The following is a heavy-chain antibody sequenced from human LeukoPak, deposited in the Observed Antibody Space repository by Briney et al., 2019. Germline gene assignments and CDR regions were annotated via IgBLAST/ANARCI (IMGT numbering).Heavy chain of an antibody. Sequence: SETLSLTCTVSGGPISSYYWSWIRQPPGKGLEWIGYFYYRGTSNYNPSLKSRVTISADTSKSQFSLKLTSVTAADTAVYYCASRTYYASGPDYWGQGTLVTVSS. J-gene: IGHJ4*02. CDR1: GGPISSYY. CDR3: ASRTYYASGPDY. D-gene: IGHD3-10*01. CDR2: FYYRGTS. V-gene: IGHV4-59*08.